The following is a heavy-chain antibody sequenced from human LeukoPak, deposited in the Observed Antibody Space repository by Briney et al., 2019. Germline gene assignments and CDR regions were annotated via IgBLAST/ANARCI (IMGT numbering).Heavy chain of an antibody. Sequence: GGSLRLSCAASGFTFSSYGMHWVRQAPGKGLEWVAVISYDGSNKYYADSVKGRFTISRDNSKNTLYLQMNSLRAEDTAVYCCAKDGVDYYGSGSLDYWGQGTLVTVSS. D-gene: IGHD3-10*01. CDR2: ISYDGSNK. CDR3: AKDGVDYYGSGSLDY. CDR1: GFTFSSYG. V-gene: IGHV3-30*18. J-gene: IGHJ4*02.